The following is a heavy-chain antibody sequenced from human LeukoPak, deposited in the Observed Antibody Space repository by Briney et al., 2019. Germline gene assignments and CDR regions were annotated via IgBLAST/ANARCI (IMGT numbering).Heavy chain of an antibody. V-gene: IGHV3-23*01. J-gene: IGHJ5*02. CDR3: AKDLGMGGGSCFHH. D-gene: IGHD2-15*01. CDR2: ISGSGGNT. Sequence: GGSLRLSCAASGFTFSSYAMSWVRQAPGKGLEWVSAISGSGGNTYYAGSVKGRFTISRDNSRNTLYLQMNSLRVEDTAVYYCAKDLGMGGGSCFHHWGQGILVTVSS. CDR1: GFTFSSYA.